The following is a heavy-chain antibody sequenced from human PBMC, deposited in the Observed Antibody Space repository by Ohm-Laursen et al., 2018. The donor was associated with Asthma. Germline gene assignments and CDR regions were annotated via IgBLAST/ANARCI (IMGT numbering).Heavy chain of an antibody. CDR3: ARGDDNADY. V-gene: IGHV4-59*01. J-gene: IGHJ4*02. D-gene: IGHD5-24*01. Sequence: TLSLTCTVSGGSISSYYWSWIRQPPGKGLEWIGYIYYSGSTNYNPSLKSRVTISVDTSKNQFSLKLSSVTAADTAVYYCARGDDNADYWGQGTLVTVSS. CDR1: GGSISSYY. CDR2: IYYSGST.